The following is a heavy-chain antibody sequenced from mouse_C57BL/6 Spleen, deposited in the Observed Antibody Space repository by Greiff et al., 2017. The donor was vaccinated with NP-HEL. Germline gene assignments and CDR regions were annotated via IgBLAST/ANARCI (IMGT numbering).Heavy chain of an antibody. J-gene: IGHJ2*01. CDR2: IYPGSGST. CDR1: GYTFTSYW. Sequence: QVHVKQPGAELVKPGASVKMSCKASGYTFTSYWITWVKQRPGQGLEWIGDIYPGSGSTNYNEKFKSKATLTVDTSSSTAYMQLSSLTSEDSAVYYCARDDTTVVPFDYWGQGTTLTVSS. CDR3: ARDDTTVVPFDY. D-gene: IGHD1-1*01. V-gene: IGHV1-55*01.